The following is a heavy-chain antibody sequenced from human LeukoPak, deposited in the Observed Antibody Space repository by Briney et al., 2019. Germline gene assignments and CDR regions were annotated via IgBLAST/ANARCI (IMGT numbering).Heavy chain of an antibody. J-gene: IGHJ4*02. CDR3: ARVSGYSGYDFDY. Sequence: ASVKVSCKASGYTFTGYYMHWVRQAPGQGLEWMGWINPNSGGTNYAQKFQGRVTMTRDTSISTAYMELRRLRSDDTAVYNCARVSGYSGYDFDYWGQGTLVTVSS. CDR2: INPNSGGT. CDR1: GYTFTGYY. V-gene: IGHV1-2*02. D-gene: IGHD5-12*01.